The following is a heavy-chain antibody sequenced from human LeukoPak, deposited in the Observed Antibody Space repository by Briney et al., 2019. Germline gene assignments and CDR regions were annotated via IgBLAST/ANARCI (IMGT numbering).Heavy chain of an antibody. CDR1: GGTSSTYT. Sequence: SVKVSCKASGGTSSTYTIPWVRQAPGHGLEWMGGIIPIFGTANYAKKFQGRVTITTDESTSTAYMELSSLISDDTAIYYCARVDRYYFYLDVWGKGTTVTVSS. CDR2: IIPIFGTA. CDR3: ARVDRYYFYLDV. V-gene: IGHV1-69*05. J-gene: IGHJ6*03.